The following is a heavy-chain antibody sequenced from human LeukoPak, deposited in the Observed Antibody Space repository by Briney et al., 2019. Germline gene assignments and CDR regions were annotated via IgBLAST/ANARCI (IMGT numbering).Heavy chain of an antibody. CDR3: AKDPCSGGSCYSYYYYYYMDV. CDR1: GFTLSSYG. Sequence: GGSLRLSCAASGFTLSSYGMHCVRQAPGKGLEWVAFIWYDGSTEYYADSVKGRFTISRDNSKNTLYLQMNSLRAEDTAIYYCAKDPCSGGSCYSYYYYYYMDVWGKGTTVTVSS. CDR2: IWYDGSTE. D-gene: IGHD2-15*01. V-gene: IGHV3-30*02. J-gene: IGHJ6*03.